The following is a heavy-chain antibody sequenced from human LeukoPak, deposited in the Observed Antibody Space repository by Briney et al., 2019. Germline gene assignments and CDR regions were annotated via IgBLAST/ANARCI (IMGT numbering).Heavy chain of an antibody. V-gene: IGHV1-8*03. CDR3: ARDTLDYNFDY. CDR2: MNPNSGNT. J-gene: IGHJ4*02. CDR1: GYTFTSYD. Sequence: ASVKVSCKASGYTFTSYDINWVRQATGQGLEWMGWMNPNSGNTGYAQKFQGRVTITRNTSISTAYMELSSLRSEDTAVYYCARDTLDYNFDYWGQGTLVTVSS. D-gene: IGHD5-12*01.